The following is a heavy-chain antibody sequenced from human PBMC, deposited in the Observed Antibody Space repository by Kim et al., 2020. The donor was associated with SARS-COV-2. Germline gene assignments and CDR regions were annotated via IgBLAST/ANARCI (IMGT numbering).Heavy chain of an antibody. D-gene: IGHD2-21*02. Sequence: GGSLRLSCAVSGFNFRTIGMSWVRQAPGKGLEWVSYINHDAGSKYYADSVKGRFTVSGDSAKNSVFLQMNSLRDEDTALYYCARGNISNDFHSFDYWGQGTLVTVSS. CDR2: INHDAGSK. CDR3: ARGNISNDFHSFDY. V-gene: IGHV3-48*02. J-gene: IGHJ4*02. CDR1: GFNFRTIG.